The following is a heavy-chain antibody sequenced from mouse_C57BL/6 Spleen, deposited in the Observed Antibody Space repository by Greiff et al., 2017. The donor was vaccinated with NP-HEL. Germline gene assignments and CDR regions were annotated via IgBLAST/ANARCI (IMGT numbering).Heavy chain of an antibody. CDR1: GYTFTSYW. CDR2: INPSNGGT. CDR3: ASPSIYYDYDWFAY. Sequence: QVQLKQPGTELVKPGASVKLSCKASGYTFTSYWMHWVKQRPGQGLEWIGNINPSNGGTNYNEKFKSKATLTVDKSSSTAYMQLSSLTSEDSAVYYCASPSIYYDYDWFAYWGQGTLVTVSA. V-gene: IGHV1-53*01. D-gene: IGHD2-4*01. J-gene: IGHJ3*01.